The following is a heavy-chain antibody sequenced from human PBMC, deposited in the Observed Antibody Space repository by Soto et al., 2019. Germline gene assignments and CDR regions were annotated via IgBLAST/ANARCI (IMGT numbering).Heavy chain of an antibody. CDR3: ARAGWDGGSCYTLVGLRYGMDV. CDR1: GFTFSSYA. Sequence: QVQLVESGGGVVQPGRSLRLSCAASGFTFSSYAMYWVRQAPGKGLEWVAVISYDENNKYYADSVKGRFTISRDNSKNTLYLQMNSLRAEYTAVYYCARAGWDGGSCYTLVGLRYGMDVWGQGTKVTVSS. D-gene: IGHD2-15*01. V-gene: IGHV3-30-3*01. CDR2: ISYDENNK. J-gene: IGHJ6*02.